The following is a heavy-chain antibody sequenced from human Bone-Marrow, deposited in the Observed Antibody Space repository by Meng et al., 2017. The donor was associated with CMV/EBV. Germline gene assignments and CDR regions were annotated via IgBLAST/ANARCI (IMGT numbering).Heavy chain of an antibody. CDR2: IDPTRGDT. CDR3: ARDRNYYDSDDYYSLDY. Sequence: YTFTGYHSHWVRQAPGQGLEWMGWIDPTRGDTHYAQKFQDRVTVTRDSSVHTAYMELSRLRSDDTAVYYCARDRNYYDSDDYYSLDYWGQGTLVTVSS. D-gene: IGHD3-22*01. V-gene: IGHV1-2*02. J-gene: IGHJ4*02. CDR1: YTFTGYH.